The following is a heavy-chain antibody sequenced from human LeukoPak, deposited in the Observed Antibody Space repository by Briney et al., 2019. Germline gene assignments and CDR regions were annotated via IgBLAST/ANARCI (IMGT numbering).Heavy chain of an antibody. Sequence: PSETVSLTYAVYGGSFSGYYWRWIRQPPGKGLEWLGEMNHRGSTNYNPSLKSGSTIPVDTPKNQCSRKLSSVPAADTAVYYCARGWWGRNYNYYYMDVWGKGTTVTVSS. V-gene: IGHV4-34*01. CDR3: ARGWWGRNYNYYYMDV. D-gene: IGHD2-8*02. J-gene: IGHJ6*03. CDR2: MNHRGST. CDR1: GGSFSGYY.